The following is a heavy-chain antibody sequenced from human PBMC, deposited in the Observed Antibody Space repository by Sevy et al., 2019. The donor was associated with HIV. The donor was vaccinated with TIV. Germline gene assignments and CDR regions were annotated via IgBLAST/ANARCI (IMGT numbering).Heavy chain of an antibody. CDR1: GYTFTSYG. CDR3: ARGAREDHFWSGYYSAFFDY. D-gene: IGHD3-3*02. CDR2: ISAYNGNT. Sequence: ASVKVSCKASGYTFTSYGISWVRQAPGQGLEWMGWISAYNGNTNYAQKLQGRVTMTTDTSTSTAYMEMRSLRSDDTAVYYCARGAREDHFWSGYYSAFFDYWGQGTLVTVSS. V-gene: IGHV1-18*01. J-gene: IGHJ4*02.